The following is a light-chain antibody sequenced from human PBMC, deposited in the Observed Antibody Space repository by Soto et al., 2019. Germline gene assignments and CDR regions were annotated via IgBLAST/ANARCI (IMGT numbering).Light chain of an antibody. CDR2: GAS. J-gene: IGKJ3*01. CDR3: QQDNNWPPT. CDR1: QSVNSN. V-gene: IGKV3-15*01. Sequence: EIVMTQSPATLSVSPGEGATLSCRASQSVNSNLAWYQQKPGQAPRLLIYGASTRATGIPARFSGSGSGTDFTLTISSLQSEDFGVYYCQQDNNWPPTFGPGTTVDIK.